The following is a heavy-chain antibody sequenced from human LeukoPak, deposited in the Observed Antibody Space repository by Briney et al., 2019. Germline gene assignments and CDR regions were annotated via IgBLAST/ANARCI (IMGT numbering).Heavy chain of an antibody. CDR1: GFNFDDYA. J-gene: IGHJ2*01. CDR3: TRRAARWQFDL. Sequence: PGGSLRLSCAVYGFNFDDYAMRWVRQAPGRGLEWVSGINWKTGNGIYADSVKGRFTISRDNAKNSLYLQMSSLRAEDTALYYCTRRAARWQFDLWGRGTLLTVSS. V-gene: IGHV3-9*01. D-gene: IGHD5-24*01. CDR2: INWKTGNG.